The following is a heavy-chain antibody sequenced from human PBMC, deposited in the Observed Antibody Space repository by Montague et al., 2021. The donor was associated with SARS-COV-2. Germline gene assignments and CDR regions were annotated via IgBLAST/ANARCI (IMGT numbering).Heavy chain of an antibody. CDR3: AGELGSYGMDV. D-gene: IGHD3-3*02. V-gene: IGHV3-30*04. CDR2: ISYDGSNK. CDR1: GFTFSSYA. Sequence: SLRLSCAASGFTFSSYAMHWVRQAPGKGLEWVAVISYDGSNKYYADSVKGRFTISRDNSKNTLYLQMNSLRAEDTAVYYCAGELGSYGMDVWGQGTTVTVSS. J-gene: IGHJ6*02.